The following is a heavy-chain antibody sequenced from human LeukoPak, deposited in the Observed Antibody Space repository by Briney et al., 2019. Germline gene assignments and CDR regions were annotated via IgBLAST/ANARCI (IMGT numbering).Heavy chain of an antibody. V-gene: IGHV1-2*02. CDR1: GYTFLSYG. CDR2: INPNSGGT. Sequence: ASVKVSCKASGYTFLSYGISWVRQAPGQGLEWMGWINPNSGGTNYAQKFQGRVTMTRDTSISTAYMELSRLRSDDTAVYYCARDESGYCSGGSCYSFSWFDPWGQGTLVTVSS. D-gene: IGHD2-15*01. J-gene: IGHJ5*02. CDR3: ARDESGYCSGGSCYSFSWFDP.